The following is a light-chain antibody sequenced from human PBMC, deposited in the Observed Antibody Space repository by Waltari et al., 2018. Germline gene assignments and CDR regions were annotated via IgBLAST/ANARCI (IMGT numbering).Light chain of an antibody. V-gene: IGLV2-18*02. CDR2: DVT. CDR1: SSDIGIYNH. J-gene: IGLJ3*02. CDR3: ASYTSTFTWV. Sequence: QSALTQSPSVSGSPGQSVTITCTGTSSDIGIYNHVSWFQQPPGTAPKLLIYDVTYRPSGVPDRFSGSKSGNTASLTISGLQTEDESDYYCASYTSTFTWVFGGGTKLTVL.